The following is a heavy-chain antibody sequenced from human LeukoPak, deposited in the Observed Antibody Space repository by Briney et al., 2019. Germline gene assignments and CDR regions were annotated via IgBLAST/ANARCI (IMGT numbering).Heavy chain of an antibody. CDR2: ISSSGDTV. CDR1: GFTFSSYE. D-gene: IGHD1-26*01. J-gene: IGHJ4*02. Sequence: GGSLRLSCAASGFTFSSYEMNWVRQGPGKGPEWVSYISSSGDTVFYGYSLNGRFTISKDNAKNSLYLQINNLRAEDTSVYYCARDGSFTSGSFFDSWGQGTPVTVSS. CDR3: ARDGSFTSGSFFDS. V-gene: IGHV3-48*03.